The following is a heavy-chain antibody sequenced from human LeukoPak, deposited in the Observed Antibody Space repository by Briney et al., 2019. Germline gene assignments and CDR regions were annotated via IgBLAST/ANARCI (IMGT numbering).Heavy chain of an antibody. D-gene: IGHD4-17*01. V-gene: IGHV3-74*01. CDR3: AREGQSYGDYAGY. Sequence: PGGSLRLSCAASGFTFSTYRMHWVRQAPGKGLVWVSRINSDGSSTTYADSVKGRFTISRDNAKNTLYLQMNSLRAEDTAVYYCAREGQSYGDYAGYWGQGTLVTVSS. CDR1: GFTFSTYR. CDR2: INSDGSST. J-gene: IGHJ4*02.